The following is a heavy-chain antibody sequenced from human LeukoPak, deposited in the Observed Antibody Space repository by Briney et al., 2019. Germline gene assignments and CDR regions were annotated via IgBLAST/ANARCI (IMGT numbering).Heavy chain of an antibody. Sequence: SETLSLTCTVSGGSISSYYWSWIRQPPGKGLEWIGSIYYSGSTYYNPSLKSRVTISVDTSKNQFSLKLSSVTAADTAVYYCAREGSWLPFDYWGQGTLVTVSS. V-gene: IGHV4-39*07. CDR1: GGSISSYY. CDR2: IYYSGST. J-gene: IGHJ4*02. D-gene: IGHD5-12*01. CDR3: AREGSWLPFDY.